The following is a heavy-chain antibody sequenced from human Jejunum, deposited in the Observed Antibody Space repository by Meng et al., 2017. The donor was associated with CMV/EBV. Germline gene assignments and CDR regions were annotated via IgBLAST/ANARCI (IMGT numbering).Heavy chain of an antibody. V-gene: IGHV3-49*04. D-gene: IGHD3-16*01. Sequence: GLAFADSGLGWVRQATGKGLAWVAFVRSGASTGTTDSAASLEDRFPVSRDDSKSVAYLQMNSLKIEDTAMYFCTRDRGRVTPPDYWGQGTLVTVSS. CDR2: VRSGASTGTT. J-gene: IGHJ4*02. CDR3: TRDRGRVTPPDY. CDR1: GLAFADSG.